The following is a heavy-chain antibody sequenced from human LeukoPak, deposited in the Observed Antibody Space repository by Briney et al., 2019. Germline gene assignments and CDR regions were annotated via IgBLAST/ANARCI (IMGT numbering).Heavy chain of an antibody. J-gene: IGHJ4*02. Sequence: PGGSLRLSCAASGFTFSSYAMGWVRQAPGKGLKWVSAISGRGGSTYYADSVKGRFTIARDNSKNTLYLQMNSLRAEDTAVYYCAKDQDIVVVVAATFDYWGQGTLVTVS. CDR2: ISGRGGST. CDR3: AKDQDIVVVVAATFDY. CDR1: GFTFSSYA. D-gene: IGHD2-15*01. V-gene: IGHV3-23*01.